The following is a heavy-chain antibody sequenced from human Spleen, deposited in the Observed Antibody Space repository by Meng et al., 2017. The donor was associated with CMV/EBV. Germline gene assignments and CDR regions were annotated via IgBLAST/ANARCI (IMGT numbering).Heavy chain of an antibody. Sequence: GGSLRLSCAASGFTLSDYVMSWVRQAPGKGPEWLAGISASGLTTYYADSVKGRSTISRDTSKNTVYLQMDSLRPEDTALYYCAKDRFYGDYSHYYDYWGQGTLVTVS. CDR1: GFTLSDYV. V-gene: IGHV3-23*01. D-gene: IGHD4-17*01. CDR3: AKDRFYGDYSHYYDY. CDR2: ISASGLTT. J-gene: IGHJ4*02.